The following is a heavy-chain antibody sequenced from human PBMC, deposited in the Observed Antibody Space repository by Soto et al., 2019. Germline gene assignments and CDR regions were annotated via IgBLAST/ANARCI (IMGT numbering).Heavy chain of an antibody. D-gene: IGHD6-6*01. CDR1: GVSVSSGIYF. V-gene: IGHV4-61*01. J-gene: IGHJ4*02. CDR2: IYTTGST. CDR3: ARGARSRGSSPIDY. Sequence: QVQLQESGPGLVKPSETLSLTCTVSGVSVSSGIYFWSWIRQPPGKGLEWIGYIYTTGSTTYNPSLNRRGSKSIAKSKNQFSLKLTSVTAADPGVYAYARGARSRGSSPIDYWGLGTLVTLSS.